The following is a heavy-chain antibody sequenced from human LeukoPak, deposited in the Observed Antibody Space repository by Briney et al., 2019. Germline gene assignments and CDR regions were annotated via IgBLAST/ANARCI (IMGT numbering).Heavy chain of an antibody. V-gene: IGHV4-38-2*02. CDR1: AYSINSGYY. CDR3: ARDTYGSGTYYQPDAFDI. CDR2: IYHSGST. Sequence: SETLSLTCTVSAYSINSGYYWGWIRQPPGKGLEWIGSIYHSGSTYYSPSLKSRVTISVDTSKNQFSLKLSSVTAADTAVYYCARDTYGSGTYYQPDAFDIWGQGTMVTVSS. D-gene: IGHD3-10*01. J-gene: IGHJ3*02.